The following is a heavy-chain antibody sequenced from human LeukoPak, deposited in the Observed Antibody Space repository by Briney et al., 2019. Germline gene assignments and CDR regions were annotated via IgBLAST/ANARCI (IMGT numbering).Heavy chain of an antibody. D-gene: IGHD6-13*01. CDR1: GFTFSSYS. Sequence: GGSLRLSCAASGFTFSSYSMNWVRQAPGKGLECVSSISSSSIYIYYADSVKGRFTISRDNAKNSLYLQMNSLRAEDTAVYYCAREVASSSWAYYFDYWGQGTLVTVSS. CDR3: AREVASSSWAYYFDY. J-gene: IGHJ4*02. V-gene: IGHV3-21*01. CDR2: ISSSSIYI.